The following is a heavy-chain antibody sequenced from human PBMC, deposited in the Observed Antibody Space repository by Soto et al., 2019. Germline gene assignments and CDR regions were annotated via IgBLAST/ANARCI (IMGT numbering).Heavy chain of an antibody. Sequence: SETLSLTCAVYGGSFSGYYWSWIRQPPGKGLEWIGEINHSGSTNYNPSLKSRVTISVDTSKNQFSLKLSSVTAADTAVYYCARGPYYDFWSGKNWFDPWGQGTLVTVSS. D-gene: IGHD3-3*01. CDR1: GGSFSGYY. V-gene: IGHV4-34*01. CDR2: INHSGST. J-gene: IGHJ5*02. CDR3: ARGPYYDFWSGKNWFDP.